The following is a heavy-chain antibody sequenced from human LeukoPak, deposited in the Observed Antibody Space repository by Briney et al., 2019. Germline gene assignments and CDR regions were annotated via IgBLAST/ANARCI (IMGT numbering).Heavy chain of an antibody. CDR3: ARGQSYSSGWYEFDY. CDR2: IIPIFGTA. J-gene: IGHJ4*02. V-gene: IGHV1-69*13. D-gene: IGHD6-19*01. Sequence: SVKVSCKASGGTFSSYAISWVRQAPGQGLEWMGGIIPIFGTANYAQKFQGRVTITADESTSTAYMELSSLRSEDTAVYYCARGQSYSSGWYEFDYWGQGTLVTVSS. CDR1: GGTFSSYA.